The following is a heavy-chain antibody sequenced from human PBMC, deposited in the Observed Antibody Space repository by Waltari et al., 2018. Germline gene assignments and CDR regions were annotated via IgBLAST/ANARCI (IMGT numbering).Heavy chain of an antibody. CDR2: INHNGNR. J-gene: IGHJ6*02. CDR1: GGSFSGYS. CDR3: VRLEDCSGPGGNCYSGDSFALDV. V-gene: IGHV4-34*02. Sequence: QVQLQQWGAGQLHPSETLSLTCAAFGGSFSGYSWGWIRQPPGKGLEWIGEINHNGNRNYNPSLRSRITMLLDTSRSQFSLKVNSVTAADTAVYYCVRLEDCSGPGGNCYSGDSFALDVWGQGTTVTVSS. D-gene: IGHD2-21*02.